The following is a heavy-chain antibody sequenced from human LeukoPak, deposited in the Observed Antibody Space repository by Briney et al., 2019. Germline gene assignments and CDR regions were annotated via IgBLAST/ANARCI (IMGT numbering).Heavy chain of an antibody. Sequence: GRSLRLSCAASGFTFDDYAMHWVRQAPGKGLEWVSGISWNSGSIGYADSVKGRFTISRDNAKNSLYLQMNSLRAEDTALYYCAKDIRGYSYGSWFDPWGQETLVTVSS. CDR3: AKDIRGYSYGSWFDP. D-gene: IGHD5-18*01. CDR2: ISWNSGSI. J-gene: IGHJ5*02. CDR1: GFTFDDYA. V-gene: IGHV3-9*01.